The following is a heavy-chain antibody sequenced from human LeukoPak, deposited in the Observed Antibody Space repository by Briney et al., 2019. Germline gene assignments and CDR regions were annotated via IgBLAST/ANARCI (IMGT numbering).Heavy chain of an antibody. J-gene: IGHJ4*02. D-gene: IGHD2-15*01. V-gene: IGHV5-51*01. CDR3: ARLSGGIREYFDY. CDR2: IYPGYSDT. Sequence: GESLKTSCKCSGDRFTSYWIAWVRQLPGKGLGWMGIIYPGYSDTRYSPSFQGQVTISADKSISTAYLQWSSLKASDTAMYYCARLSGGIREYFDYWGQGTLVTVSS. CDR1: GDRFTSYW.